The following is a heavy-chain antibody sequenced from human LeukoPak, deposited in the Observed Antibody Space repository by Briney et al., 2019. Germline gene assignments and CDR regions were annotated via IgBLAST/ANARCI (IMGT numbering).Heavy chain of an antibody. CDR2: IYYSGST. V-gene: IGHV4-61*01. J-gene: IGHJ4*02. CDR1: GGSVSSGSYY. D-gene: IGHD5-24*01. Sequence: SETLSLTCTVSGGSVSSGSYYWSWIRQPPGKGLEWTGYIYYSGSTNYNPSLKSRVTISVDTSKNQFSLKLSSATAADTAVYYCAREDYRDGYNFDYWGQGTLVTVSS. CDR3: AREDYRDGYNFDY.